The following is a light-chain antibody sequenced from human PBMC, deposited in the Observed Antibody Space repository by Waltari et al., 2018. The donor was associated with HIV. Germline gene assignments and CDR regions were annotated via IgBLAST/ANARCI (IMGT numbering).Light chain of an antibody. CDR2: SDD. V-gene: IGLV1-44*01. CDR3: SAWDDNLNAL. J-gene: IGLJ2*01. Sequence: QSVLIQPPSASGTPGQRVTIPCSGRRSNIGSNSVNWYQQFPGTAPKRLIYSDDRRPAGVPDRFSGSKSGTSASLVINGLQPEDEADYYCSAWDDNLNALFGGGTKLTVL. CDR1: RSNIGSNS.